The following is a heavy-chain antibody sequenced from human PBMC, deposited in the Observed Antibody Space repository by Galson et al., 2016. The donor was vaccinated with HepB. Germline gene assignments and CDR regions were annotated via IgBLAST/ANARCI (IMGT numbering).Heavy chain of an antibody. Sequence: PALVKPTQTLTLTCTFSGFSLNTSGVAVGWIRQPPGKALEWLALIYWDDGKRYSPSLKNRLTITKDTSKNQVVLKMTNMDPVDTATYYCAHYYYDSSFDYWGQGTLVTVSS. CDR3: AHYYYDSSFDY. J-gene: IGHJ4*02. CDR2: IYWDDGK. V-gene: IGHV2-5*02. CDR1: GFSLNTSGVA. D-gene: IGHD3-22*01.